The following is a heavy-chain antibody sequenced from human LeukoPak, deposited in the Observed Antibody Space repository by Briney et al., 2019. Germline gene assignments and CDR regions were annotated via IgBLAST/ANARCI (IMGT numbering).Heavy chain of an antibody. V-gene: IGHV3-21*01. J-gene: IGHJ4*02. D-gene: IGHD5-24*01. CDR3: ARGQGLQLKSGSDY. Sequence: PGGSLRLSCAASGFTFSSYTMNWVRQAPGKGLEWVSSISSSSSYIYYADSVKGRFTISRDNAKNSLFLQMNSLRAEDTAVCYCARGQGLQLKSGSDYWGQGTLVTVSS. CDR1: GFTFSSYT. CDR2: ISSSSSYI.